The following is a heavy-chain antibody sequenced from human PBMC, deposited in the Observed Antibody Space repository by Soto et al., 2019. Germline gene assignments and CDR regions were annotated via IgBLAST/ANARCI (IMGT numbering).Heavy chain of an antibody. D-gene: IGHD6-13*01. Sequence: SVKVSCKASGGAFNSSGISWVRQAPGQGLGWMGGIIPLFGTTNYARKLQGRVTITADESTSTVYMDLSSLTFDDTAVYYCARVRGSSWYNWFDLWGQGTLVTVSS. CDR2: IIPLFGTT. V-gene: IGHV1-69*13. J-gene: IGHJ5*02. CDR3: ARVRGSSWYNWFDL. CDR1: GGAFNSSG.